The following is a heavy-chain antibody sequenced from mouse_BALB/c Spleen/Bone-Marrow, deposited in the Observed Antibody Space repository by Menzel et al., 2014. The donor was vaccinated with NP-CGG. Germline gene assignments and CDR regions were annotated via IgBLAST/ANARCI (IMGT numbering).Heavy chain of an antibody. D-gene: IGHD1-1*01. Sequence: EVQGVESGGGLVQPGGSLKLSCAASGFDFSSYWMSWVRQAPGKGLEWLGEISPDSSTINYTPSLKGKFIISRDNAKNTLYLQMSKVRSEDTALYYCARQGYYGRSDYWGQGTTLTVSS. J-gene: IGHJ2*01. CDR3: ARQGYYGRSDY. CDR1: GFDFSSYW. CDR2: ISPDSSTI. V-gene: IGHV4-1*02.